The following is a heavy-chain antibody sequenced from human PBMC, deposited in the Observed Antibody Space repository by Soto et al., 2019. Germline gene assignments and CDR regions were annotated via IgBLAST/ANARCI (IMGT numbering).Heavy chain of an antibody. Sequence: QVQLVESGGGVVQPGVSLRLSCAASGFRFSGFAMHWVRQAPGKGLEWVAVTSFDASENFYVDSVKGRFSISRDDSHNTVFLQMNGLRPEDTGIYYCARDLGGYVHLWDKSNYWGQGTLVNVSS. CDR1: GFRFSGFA. CDR3: ARDLGGYVHLWDKSNY. J-gene: IGHJ4*02. D-gene: IGHD5-12*01. CDR2: TSFDASEN. V-gene: IGHV3-30*04.